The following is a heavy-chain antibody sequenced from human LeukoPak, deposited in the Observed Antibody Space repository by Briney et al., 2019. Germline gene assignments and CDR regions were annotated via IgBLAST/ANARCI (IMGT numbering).Heavy chain of an antibody. Sequence: ASVKVSCKASGYTFTGYYMHRVRQAPGQGLEWMGWINPNSGDTNYAQKFQGRVTMTRDTSISTAYMELTRLTSDDTAVYYCAGAEIYLQSRYRSGGTCYRFDYWGQGTLVIVSS. D-gene: IGHD2-15*01. CDR1: GYTFTGYY. V-gene: IGHV1-2*02. CDR3: AGAEIYLQSRYRSGGTCYRFDY. CDR2: INPNSGDT. J-gene: IGHJ4*02.